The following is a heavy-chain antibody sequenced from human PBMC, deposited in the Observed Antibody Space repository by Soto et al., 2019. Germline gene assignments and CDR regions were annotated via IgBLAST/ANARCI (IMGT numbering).Heavy chain of an antibody. D-gene: IGHD1-26*01. V-gene: IGHV4-30-4*01. Sequence: SETMSLSCTVSGGCVRNGEFYWGWISQPPGKCLEWIGYVYYSGTTYSHPSLNSRVSISVDTSENQFSLRLTSVTAADTAVYYCVTVNLAGAAYFFAYWGPGTLVPVSS. CDR3: VTVNLAGAAYFFAY. CDR2: VYYSGTT. CDR1: GGCVRNGEFY. J-gene: IGHJ4*01.